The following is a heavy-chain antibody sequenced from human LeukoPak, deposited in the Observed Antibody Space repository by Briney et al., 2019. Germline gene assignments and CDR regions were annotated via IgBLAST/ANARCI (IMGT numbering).Heavy chain of an antibody. Sequence: GGSLRLSCAASGFTFSSYGMHWVRQAPGKGLEWVAVISYDGSNKYYADSVKGRFTISRDNSKNTLYLQMNSLRAEDTAVYYCAREVGSYDSSAYYNPFDYWGQGTLVTVSS. J-gene: IGHJ4*02. V-gene: IGHV3-30*03. CDR1: GFTFSSYG. CDR3: AREVGSYDSSAYYNPFDY. D-gene: IGHD3-22*01. CDR2: ISYDGSNK.